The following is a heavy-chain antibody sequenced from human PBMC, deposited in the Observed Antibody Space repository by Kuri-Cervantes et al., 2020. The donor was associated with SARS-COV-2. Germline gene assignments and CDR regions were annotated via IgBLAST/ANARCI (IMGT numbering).Heavy chain of an antibody. J-gene: IGHJ6*02. CDR1: GGSISSSSYY. V-gene: IGHV4-39*07. CDR2: IYHSGST. Sequence: SETLSLTCTVSGGSISSSSYYWGWIRQPPGKGLEWIGSIYHSGSTYYNPSLKSQVTISVDTSKNQFSLKMSSVTAADTAVYYCARGPFGELHYYYNDMDVWGHGTTVTVSS. D-gene: IGHD1-7*01. CDR3: ARGPFGELHYYYNDMDV.